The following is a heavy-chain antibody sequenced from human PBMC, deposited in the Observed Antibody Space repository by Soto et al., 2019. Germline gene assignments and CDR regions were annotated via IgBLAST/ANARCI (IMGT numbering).Heavy chain of an antibody. V-gene: IGHV4-39*01. CDR3: ARHDGYYYDSSGYYFDY. CDR1: GGSISSSSYY. CDR2: IYYSGST. D-gene: IGHD3-22*01. J-gene: IGHJ4*02. Sequence: SETLSLTCTVSGGSISSSSYYWGWIRQPPGEGLEWIGSIYYSGSTYYNPSLKSRVTISVDTSKNQFSLKLSSVTAADTAVYYCARHDGYYYDSSGYYFDYWGQGTLVTVS.